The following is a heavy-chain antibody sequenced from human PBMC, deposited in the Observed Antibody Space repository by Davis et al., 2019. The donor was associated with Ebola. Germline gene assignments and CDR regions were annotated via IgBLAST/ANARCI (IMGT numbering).Heavy chain of an antibody. D-gene: IGHD6-13*01. CDR1: GGSFSGYY. CDR2: INHSGST. CDR3: ARGGDSSSWYYYYGMDV. J-gene: IGHJ6*02. V-gene: IGHV4-34*01. Sequence: MPSETLSLTCAVYGGSFSGYYWSWIRQPPGKGLEWIGEINHSGSTNYNPSLKSRVTISVDTSKNQFSLKLSSVTAADTAVYYCARGGDSSSWYYYYGMDVWGQGTMVTVSS.